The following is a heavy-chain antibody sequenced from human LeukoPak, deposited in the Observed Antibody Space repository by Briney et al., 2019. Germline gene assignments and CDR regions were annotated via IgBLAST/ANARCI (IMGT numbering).Heavy chain of an antibody. CDR1: GGSISSSSYY. V-gene: IGHV4-39*07. CDR2: IYYSGST. Sequence: SETLSLTCTVSGGSISSSSYYWGWIRQPPGKGLEWVGSIYYSGSTYYNPSLKSRVTISVDKSKNQFSLSLSSVTAADTAVYYCAREGRQIVVVPAAPYWYFDLWGRGTLVTVS. J-gene: IGHJ2*01. D-gene: IGHD2-2*01. CDR3: AREGRQIVVVPAAPYWYFDL.